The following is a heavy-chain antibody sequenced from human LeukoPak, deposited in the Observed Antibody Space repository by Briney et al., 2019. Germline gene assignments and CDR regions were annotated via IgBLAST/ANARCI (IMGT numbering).Heavy chain of an antibody. CDR3: ARGYGDFRVEGRYFHS. CDR2: VHYSGTA. CDR1: DGSITNYD. V-gene: IGHV4-59*01. J-gene: IGHJ4*02. D-gene: IGHD4-17*01. Sequence: SETLSLTCTVSDGSITNYDWSWVRQPPGKGLEFIGHVHYSGTANYNPSLRSRVTISIDTSKKHFFLKLKSVTAADTAVYYCARGYGDFRVEGRYFHSWGQGTPVTVSS.